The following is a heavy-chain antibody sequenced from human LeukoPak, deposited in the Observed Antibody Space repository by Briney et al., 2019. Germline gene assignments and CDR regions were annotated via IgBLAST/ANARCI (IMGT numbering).Heavy chain of an antibody. CDR1: GYAFTNYG. J-gene: IGHJ4*02. CDR2: INPDHGNT. D-gene: IGHD1-26*01. Sequence: ASVKVSCKASGYAFTNYGLGWVRQAPGQGLEWMGWINPDHGNTHYAHNFQRRVTMTTEASTNTAYMDLRSLRSDDTALYYCGRVGTGSYYLDSWGQGTLVTVSS. V-gene: IGHV1-18*01. CDR3: GRVGTGSYYLDS.